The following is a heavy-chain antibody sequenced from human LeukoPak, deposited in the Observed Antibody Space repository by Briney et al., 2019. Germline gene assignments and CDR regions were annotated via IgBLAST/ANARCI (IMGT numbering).Heavy chain of an antibody. D-gene: IGHD5-12*01. CDR2: ISGSGGST. CDR1: GFTFDDYG. CDR3: AKGARGGFDY. J-gene: IGHJ4*02. Sequence: QTGGSLRLSCAAPGFTFDDYGMSWVRQAPGKGLEWVSAISGSGGSTYYADSVKGRFTISRDNSKNTLYLQMNSLRAEDTAVYYCAKGARGGFDYWGQGTLVTVSS. V-gene: IGHV3-23*01.